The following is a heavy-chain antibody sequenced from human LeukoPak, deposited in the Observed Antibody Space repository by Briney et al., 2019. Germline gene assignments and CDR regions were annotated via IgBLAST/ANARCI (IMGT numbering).Heavy chain of an antibody. V-gene: IGHV3-21*01. CDR1: GFTCSSYS. CDR2: ISSSSSYI. J-gene: IGHJ4*02. CDR3: ARDPMTTVTPYYFDY. D-gene: IGHD4-11*01. Sequence: GGSLRLSCAASGFTCSSYSMNWVRQAPGKGLEWVSSISSSSSYIYYADSVKGRFTISRDNAKNSLYLQMNSLRAEDTAVYYCARDPMTTVTPYYFDYWGQGTLVTVSS.